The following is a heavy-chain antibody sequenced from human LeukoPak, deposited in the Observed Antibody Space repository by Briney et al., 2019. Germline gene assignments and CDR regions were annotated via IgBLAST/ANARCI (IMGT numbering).Heavy chain of an antibody. Sequence: GGSLRLSCAASGFTFSSYSMNWVRQAPGKVLECVSSISSSSSYIYYADSVKGRFTISRDNAKNSLYLQMNSLRAEDTAVYYCARDLSSYYDFWSGPGKTYYFDYWGQGTLVTVSS. V-gene: IGHV3-21*01. D-gene: IGHD3-3*01. CDR2: ISSSSSYI. CDR3: ARDLSSYYDFWSGPGKTYYFDY. J-gene: IGHJ4*02. CDR1: GFTFSSYS.